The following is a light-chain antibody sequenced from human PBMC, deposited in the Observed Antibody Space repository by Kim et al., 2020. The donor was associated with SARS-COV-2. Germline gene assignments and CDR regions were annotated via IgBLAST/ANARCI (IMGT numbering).Light chain of an antibody. Sequence: EIVMTQSPATLSVSPGERATLSCRASQTVSFNLAWYQQKPGQAPRLLIYGASTRAAGIPARFSGSGSVTEFTLSVSSLQSEDFAVYYCQQYKNWPQTFCQGTKVDIK. J-gene: IGKJ1*01. CDR2: GAS. CDR1: QTVSFN. CDR3: QQYKNWPQT. V-gene: IGKV3-15*01.